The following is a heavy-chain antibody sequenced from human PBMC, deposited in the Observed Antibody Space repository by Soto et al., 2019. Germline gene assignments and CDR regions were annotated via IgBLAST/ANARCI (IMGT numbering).Heavy chain of an antibody. J-gene: IGHJ4*02. D-gene: IGHD6-13*01. Sequence: SETLSLTCTISGDSISTYYWSWIRQPAGKGLEWIGRIYTSGTTNYNPSLKSRVTMSVDTSNNQFSLKLTSVTAADTALYYCARGVIAAAGNHFDYCCQGNLVTVSS. V-gene: IGHV4-4*07. CDR2: IYTSGTT. CDR3: ARGVIAAAGNHFDY. CDR1: GDSISTYY.